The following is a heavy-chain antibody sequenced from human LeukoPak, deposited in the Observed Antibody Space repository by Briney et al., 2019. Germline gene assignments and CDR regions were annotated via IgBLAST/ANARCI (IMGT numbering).Heavy chain of an antibody. CDR3: ARVADYSGTSMFYFDY. Sequence: SVKVSCKTSGGTFSNYGITWVRQAPGQGLEWMGGIIPLFGTTDYSQNFQGRVTITADKSTSTVYMEIRNLRSEDTAVYYCARVADYSGTSMFYFDYWGQGTLVTVSS. D-gene: IGHD4-11*01. J-gene: IGHJ4*02. V-gene: IGHV1-69*06. CDR2: IIPLFGTT. CDR1: GGTFSNYG.